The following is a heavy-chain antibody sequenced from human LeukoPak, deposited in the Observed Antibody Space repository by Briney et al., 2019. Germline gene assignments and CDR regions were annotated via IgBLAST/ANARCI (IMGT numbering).Heavy chain of an antibody. V-gene: IGHV4-59*01. CDR3: ARGERLGPDF. D-gene: IGHD1-1*01. CDR1: GDSIIGYY. CDR2: IHYSGST. Sequence: SGTLSLTCTVSGDSIIGYYWSWIRQPPGKGLEWIGYIHYSGSTNYNPSLQSRVTISVDTSRSHFSLKLSSATAADTAVYYCARGERLGPDFWGQGTLVTVSS. J-gene: IGHJ4*02.